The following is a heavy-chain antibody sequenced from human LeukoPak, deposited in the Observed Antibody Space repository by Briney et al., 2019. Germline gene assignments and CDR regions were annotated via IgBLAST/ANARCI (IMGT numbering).Heavy chain of an antibody. D-gene: IGHD6-13*01. V-gene: IGHV3-53*01. CDR2: IYSGGST. J-gene: IGHJ4*02. CDR3: ARGTSSWYVYFDY. CDR1: GFNVSNNY. Sequence: GGSLRLSCAASGFNVSNNYMTWVRQAPGKGLEWVSLIYSGGSTYYADSVKGRFTISRDNSKNTVYLQMNSLRAEDTAVYYCARGTSSWYVYFDYWGQGTLVTVSS.